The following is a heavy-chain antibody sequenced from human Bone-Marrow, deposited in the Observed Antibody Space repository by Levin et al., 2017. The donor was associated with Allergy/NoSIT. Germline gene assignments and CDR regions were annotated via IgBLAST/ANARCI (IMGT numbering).Heavy chain of an antibody. V-gene: IGHV3-30-3*01. CDR1: GFIFSSYD. D-gene: IGHD3-22*01. CDR3: ARVSHESTGFALPFDV. Sequence: HPGGSLRLSCAASGFIFSSYDMHWVRQAPGKGLEWVAFISYDGTKTYHADSVKGRFTISRDNSKNTLYLQMSSLRTEDTAVYHCARVSHESTGFALPFDVWGQGTRVTVSS. CDR2: ISYDGTKT. J-gene: IGHJ4*02.